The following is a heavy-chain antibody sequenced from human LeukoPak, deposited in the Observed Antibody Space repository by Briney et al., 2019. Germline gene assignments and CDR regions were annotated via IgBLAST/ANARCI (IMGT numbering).Heavy chain of an antibody. D-gene: IGHD4-23*01. V-gene: IGHV2-5*02. CDR2: IYWDDDK. J-gene: IGHJ4*02. CDR3: ARCLRGGNSCYFDL. Sequence: SGPTLVNPTQALTLTCTFSGFSLTTSGVGVGWIRQPPGKALEGLALIYWDDDKRYSPSLKSRLTITKDTSKNHVVLTMTNMDPVDTATYYCARCLRGGNSCYFDLWGQGTLVTVSS. CDR1: GFSLTTSGVG.